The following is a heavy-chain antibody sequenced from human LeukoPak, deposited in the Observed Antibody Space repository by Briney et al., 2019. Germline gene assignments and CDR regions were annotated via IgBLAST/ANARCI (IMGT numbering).Heavy chain of an antibody. CDR2: IQYDGSSK. CDR3: ARILDSAWGELGY. CDR1: GLTFSRNG. J-gene: IGHJ4*02. V-gene: IGHV3-30*02. D-gene: IGHD6-19*01. Sequence: GGSLRLSCAASGLTFSRNGMHWVRQAPGKGLEWLAFIQYDGSSKYYADSVKGRFTISRDNSKNTLYLQMNSLRAEDTAVYYCARILDSAWGELGYWGQGTLVTVSS.